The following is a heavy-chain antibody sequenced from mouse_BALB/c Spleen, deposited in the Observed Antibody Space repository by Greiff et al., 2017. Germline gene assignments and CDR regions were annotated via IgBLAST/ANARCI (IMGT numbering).Heavy chain of an antibody. CDR2: ISSGGSYT. J-gene: IGHJ4*01. CDR1: GFTFSSYA. D-gene: IGHD2-14*01. Sequence: DVMLVESGGGLVKPGGSLKLSCAASGFTFSSYAMSWVRQSPEKRLEWVAEISSGGSYTYYPDTVTGRFTISRDNAKNTLYLEMSSLRSEDTAMYYCATRYDDAMDYWGQGTSVTVSS. CDR3: ATRYDDAMDY. V-gene: IGHV5-9-4*01.